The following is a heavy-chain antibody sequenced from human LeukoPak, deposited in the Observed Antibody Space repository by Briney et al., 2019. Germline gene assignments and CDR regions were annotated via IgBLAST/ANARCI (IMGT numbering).Heavy chain of an antibody. CDR3: ARALYNVGWYPDYFDY. V-gene: IGHV3-7*01. J-gene: IGHJ4*02. CDR1: GFPFSSYW. Sequence: PGGSLRLSCAASGFPFSSYWMAWVRQAPGKGLEWVASIKQDGGETFYVDSVKGRFTISRDNAKNSLYLQMNSLRAEDTAVYYCARALYNVGWYPDYFDYWGQGTLVTVSS. D-gene: IGHD6-19*01. CDR2: IKQDGGET.